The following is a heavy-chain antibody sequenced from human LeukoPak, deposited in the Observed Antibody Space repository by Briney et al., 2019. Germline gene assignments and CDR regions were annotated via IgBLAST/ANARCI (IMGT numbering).Heavy chain of an antibody. V-gene: IGHV3-48*01. Sequence: PGGSLRLSCAASGFIFSNYNMNWVRQTPGKGLEWLSYISSSSGTIYYADSVKGRFTISGDNAKNSLYLQMNSVRAEDTAVYYCARALGYSYGYAVDYWGQGTLVTVSS. CDR2: ISSSSGTI. J-gene: IGHJ4*02. D-gene: IGHD5-18*01. CDR1: GFIFSNYN. CDR3: ARALGYSYGYAVDY.